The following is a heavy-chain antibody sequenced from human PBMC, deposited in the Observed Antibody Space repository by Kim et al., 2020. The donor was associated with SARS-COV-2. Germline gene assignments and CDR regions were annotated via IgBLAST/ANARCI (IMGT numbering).Heavy chain of an antibody. CDR1: GGTFSSYA. D-gene: IGHD4-17*01. J-gene: IGHJ4*02. CDR3: ARLPSYGEYDDY. Sequence: SVKVSCKASGGTFSSYAISWVRQAPGQGLEWMGGIIPIFGTANYAQKFQGRVTITADESTSTAYMELSSLRSEDTAVYYCARLPSYGEYDDYWGQGTLVTVSS. CDR2: IIPIFGTA. V-gene: IGHV1-69*13.